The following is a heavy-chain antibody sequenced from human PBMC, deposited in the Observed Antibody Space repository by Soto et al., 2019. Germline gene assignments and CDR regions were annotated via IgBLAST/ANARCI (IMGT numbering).Heavy chain of an antibody. V-gene: IGHV3-23*01. D-gene: IGHD2-2*01. CDR2: ITGGGGGRT. CDR3: AKQTASIRTFDY. J-gene: IGHJ4*02. Sequence: GAPRLSLSAPGFTLRSHYMSWVRPAPGKGLEWVSTITGGGGGRTNYADSVKGRFTISRDNSKNTLYLQMNSLRAEDTAVYYCAKQTASIRTFDYWGQGALVTVSS. CDR1: GFTLRSHY.